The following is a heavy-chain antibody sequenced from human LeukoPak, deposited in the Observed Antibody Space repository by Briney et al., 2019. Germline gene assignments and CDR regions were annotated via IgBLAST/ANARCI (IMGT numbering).Heavy chain of an antibody. J-gene: IGHJ4*02. Sequence: GGSLRLSCAASGFTFSDSAMHWVRQASGKGLEWVGRIRSKANNYATAYAASVKGRFTISRDDSRNTAYLQMNSLRTEDTAVYYCAKHTGGSGSYNYFDYWGQGTLVTVSS. CDR3: AKHTGGSGSYNYFDY. CDR2: IRSKANNYAT. V-gene: IGHV3-73*01. D-gene: IGHD3-10*01. CDR1: GFTFSDSA.